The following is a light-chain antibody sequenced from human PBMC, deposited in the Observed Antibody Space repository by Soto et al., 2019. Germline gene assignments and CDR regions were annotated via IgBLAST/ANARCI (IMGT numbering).Light chain of an antibody. J-gene: IGKJ1*01. CDR3: QHYNRWPLWT. V-gene: IGKV3-15*01. CDR2: GAS. Sequence: EIVMTQSPATLAVSPGGRATLSCRATQTVYTYLAWYQQKPGQAPRLLIYGASTRATGIPARFSGSGSGTVFTLTISSLQSEDFAVYYCQHYNRWPLWTFGQGTKVEIK. CDR1: QTVYTY.